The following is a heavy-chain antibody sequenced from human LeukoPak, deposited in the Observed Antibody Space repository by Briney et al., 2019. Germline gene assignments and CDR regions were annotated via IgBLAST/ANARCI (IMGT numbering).Heavy chain of an antibody. CDR3: AKDSRITIFGVEYEGDAFDI. J-gene: IGHJ3*02. D-gene: IGHD3-3*01. CDR2: INTDGSST. CDR1: GFTFSSYW. Sequence: GGSLRLSCAASGFTFSSYWMHWVRQAPGKGLVWVSSINTDGSSTSYADSVKGRFTISRDNAKNTLYLQMNSLRAEDTAVYYCAKDSRITIFGVEYEGDAFDIWGQGTMVTVSS. V-gene: IGHV3-74*01.